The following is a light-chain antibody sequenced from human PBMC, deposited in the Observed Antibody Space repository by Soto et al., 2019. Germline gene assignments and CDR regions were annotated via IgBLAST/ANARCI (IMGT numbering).Light chain of an antibody. V-gene: IGKV4-1*01. Sequence: DIVMTQSPDSLAVSLGERASINCKSSQSVLYSPNNKNYLAWYQHKPGQPPEMLIYWASIRESGVPDRFSGSGSGTDFTLTISSLQSEDVAVYYCQQYYTNSWSFGQGTKVDIK. CDR2: WAS. J-gene: IGKJ1*01. CDR3: QQYYTNSWS. CDR1: QSVLYSPNNKNY.